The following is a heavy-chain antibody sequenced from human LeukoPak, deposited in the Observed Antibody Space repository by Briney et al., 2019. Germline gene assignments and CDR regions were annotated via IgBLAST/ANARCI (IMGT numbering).Heavy chain of an antibody. Sequence: GGSLRLSCAASGCTFSTFWMHWVRQAPGKGLVWVSGIKSDGSITTYADSVKGRFTISRDNAENTLYLQMNSLRAEDTAVYYCARGRYYGMDVWGQGTTVTVSS. V-gene: IGHV3-74*03. CDR2: IKSDGSIT. J-gene: IGHJ6*02. CDR1: GCTFSTFW. CDR3: ARGRYYGMDV.